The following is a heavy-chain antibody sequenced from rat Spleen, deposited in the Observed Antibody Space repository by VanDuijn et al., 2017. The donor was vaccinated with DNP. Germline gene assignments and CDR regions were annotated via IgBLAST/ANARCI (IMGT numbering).Heavy chain of an antibody. Sequence: EVQLVESGGGLVQPGRSLKLSCAASGFTFSSYGMAWVRQAPTKGLEWVASISYDGGNAYYRDSVKGRFTISRDAAKSTLYLQMDSLRSEDTATYYCASSYAFLYWGQGVMVTVSS. J-gene: IGHJ2*01. V-gene: IGHV5S13*01. D-gene: IGHD1-7*01. CDR3: ASSYAFLY. CDR2: ISYDGGNA. CDR1: GFTFSSYG.